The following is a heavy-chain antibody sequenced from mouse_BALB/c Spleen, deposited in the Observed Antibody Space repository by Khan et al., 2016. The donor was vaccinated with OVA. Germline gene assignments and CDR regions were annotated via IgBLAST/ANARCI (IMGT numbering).Heavy chain of an antibody. Sequence: EVQLVESGPDLVKPSQSLALTCTVTGYSITSGYSWHWIRQFPGNKLEWMGYIYYRGSINYNPSLKIRISITRDTSKNQVFLQLISVTTEDTATYYRARDGNYMDDWGQGTSVTVSS. V-gene: IGHV3-1*02. D-gene: IGHD2-1*01. CDR3: ARDGNYMDD. J-gene: IGHJ4*01. CDR1: GYSITSGYS. CDR2: IYYRGSI.